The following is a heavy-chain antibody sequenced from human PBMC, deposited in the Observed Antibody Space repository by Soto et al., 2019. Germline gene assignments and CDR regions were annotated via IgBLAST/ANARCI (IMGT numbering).Heavy chain of an antibody. V-gene: IGHV4-39*01. CDR1: DYSINSDKYY. J-gene: IGHJ4*02. D-gene: IGHD3-9*01. Sequence: PSETLSLTCSVSDYSINSDKYYWGWIRQPPGKGLEWIGSIYYRGNAYYNPSLRTRVTISLDKSKSQFSLKLNSVTAADSAVYFCARLEGLATISYYFDFWGPGALVTVSS. CDR3: ARLEGLATISYYFDF. CDR2: IYYRGNA.